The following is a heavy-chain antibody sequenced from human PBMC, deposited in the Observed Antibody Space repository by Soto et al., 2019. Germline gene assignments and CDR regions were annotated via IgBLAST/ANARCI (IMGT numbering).Heavy chain of an antibody. CDR2: ISYDGSNK. Sequence: PGGSLRLSCAASGFTFSSYAMHWVRQAPGKGLEWVAVISYDGSNKYYADSVKGRFTISRDNSKNTLYLQMNSLRAEDTAVYYCARDDIVVEYPIYGMDVWGQGTTVTVSS. V-gene: IGHV3-30-3*01. D-gene: IGHD2-2*01. CDR3: ARDDIVVEYPIYGMDV. CDR1: GFTFSSYA. J-gene: IGHJ6*02.